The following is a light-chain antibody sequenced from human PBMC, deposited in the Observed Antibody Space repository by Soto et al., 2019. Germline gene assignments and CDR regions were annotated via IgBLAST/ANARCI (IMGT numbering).Light chain of an antibody. CDR1: SSDVGGYNY. Sequence: QSALTQPASVSGSPGQSITISCTGTSSDVGGYNYVSWYQQHPGKAPKLMIYDVSNRPSGVSNRFSGSKSGNTASLTISGLQAEVEADYYCSSYRSSSTLGVFGGGTKVTVL. CDR3: SSYRSSSTLGV. J-gene: IGLJ2*01. CDR2: DVS. V-gene: IGLV2-14*01.